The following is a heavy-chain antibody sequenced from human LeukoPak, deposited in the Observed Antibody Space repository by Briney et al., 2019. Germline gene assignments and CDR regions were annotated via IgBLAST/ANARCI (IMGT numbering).Heavy chain of an antibody. CDR2: IIPIFGTA. CDR1: GGTFSSYA. D-gene: IGHD3-22*01. V-gene: IGHV1-69*05. J-gene: IGHJ3*02. Sequence: ASVKVSCKASGGTFSSYAISWVRQAPGQGLEWMGGIIPIFGTANYAQKFQGRVTITTDESTSTAYMELSSLRSEDTAVYYCARDRVVRWAFDIWGQGTMATVSS. CDR3: ARDRVVRWAFDI.